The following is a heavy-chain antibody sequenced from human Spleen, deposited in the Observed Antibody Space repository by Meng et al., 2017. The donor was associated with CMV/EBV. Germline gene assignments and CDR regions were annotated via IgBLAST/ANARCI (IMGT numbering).Heavy chain of an antibody. CDR3: ARVSGYCSNNNCQWVGGEGHYYYGMDV. CDR2: ISRSNSV. CDR1: GFTFNVYS. V-gene: IGHV3-69-1*01. J-gene: IGHJ6*02. Sequence: LSLTCAASGFTFNVYSINWVRQAPGRGLEWISYISRSNSVYYADSVKGRFTISRDNAKNSLYLQMNSLRVEDTAVYYCARVSGYCSNNNCQWVGGEGHYYYGMDVWGQGTTVTVSS. D-gene: IGHD2-2*01.